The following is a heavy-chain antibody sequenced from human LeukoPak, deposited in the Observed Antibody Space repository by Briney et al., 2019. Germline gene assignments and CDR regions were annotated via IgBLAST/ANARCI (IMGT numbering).Heavy chain of an antibody. CDR3: TTDTERGGDCYRL. J-gene: IGHJ4*02. V-gene: IGHV3-15*01. Sequence: GGSLRLSCAASGFTFSNAWMSWVRQAPGKGLEWVGRIKSKTDGGTTDYAAPVKGRFTISRDDSKNTLYLQMNSLKTEDTAVYYCTTDTERGGDCYRLWGQGTLVTVSS. D-gene: IGHD2-21*02. CDR1: GFTFSNAW. CDR2: IKSKTDGGTT.